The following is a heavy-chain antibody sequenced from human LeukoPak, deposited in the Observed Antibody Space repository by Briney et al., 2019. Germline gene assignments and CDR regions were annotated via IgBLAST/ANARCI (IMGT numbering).Heavy chain of an antibody. CDR2: ISRDSSGK. Sequence: GGSLRLSCAASGFTFSSYSMNWVRQAPGKGLEWVSDISRDSSGKYYADSVKGRFTTSGDNSKNTLFLQMNSLRAEDTAIYYCAKYGPQDSGSSHFDYWGQGALVTVSS. CDR3: AKYGPQDSGSSHFDY. CDR1: GFTFSSYS. J-gene: IGHJ4*02. V-gene: IGHV3-48*01. D-gene: IGHD1-26*01.